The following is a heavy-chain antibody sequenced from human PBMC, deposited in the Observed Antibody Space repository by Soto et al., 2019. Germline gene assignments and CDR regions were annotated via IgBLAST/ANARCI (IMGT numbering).Heavy chain of an antibody. J-gene: IGHJ4*02. CDR3: ARARVGAADYGVGYFDY. V-gene: IGHV1-69*12. CDR2: IIPIFGTA. Sequence: QVQLVQSGAEVKKPGSSVKVSCKASGGTFSSYAISWVRQAPGQGLEWMGGIIPIFGTANYAQKFQGRVTIAADESTRTAYMELSSLRSEDTAVYYCARARVGAADYGVGYFDYWGQGTLVTVSS. D-gene: IGHD4-17*01. CDR1: GGTFSSYA.